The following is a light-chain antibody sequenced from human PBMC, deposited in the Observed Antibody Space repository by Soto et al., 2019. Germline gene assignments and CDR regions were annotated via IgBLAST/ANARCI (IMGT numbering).Light chain of an antibody. CDR1: SSDVGGYNY. CDR2: DVS. J-gene: IGLJ1*01. CDR3: NSYTTSSTYV. Sequence: QSVLTQPAAVSGSSGQSIAISCTGTSSDVGGYNYVTWYQQHPGKAPKLMIYDVSNRPSGVSDRFSGSKSGNTASLTISGLQAEDEGDYYCNSYTTSSTYVFGTGTKVTV. V-gene: IGLV2-14*03.